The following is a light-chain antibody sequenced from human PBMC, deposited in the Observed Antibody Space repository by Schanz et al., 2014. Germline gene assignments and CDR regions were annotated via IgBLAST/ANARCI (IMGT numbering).Light chain of an antibody. CDR2: DVS. CDR3: SSHASNNPRVV. CDR1: SSDVGVYNY. V-gene: IGLV2-14*03. Sequence: QSALTQPASVSGSPGQSITISCTGTSSDVGVYNYVSWYQHHPGKAPKLMIYDVSNRPSGVSNRFSGSTSGNTASLTISGLQAEDEADYYCSSHASNNPRVVFGGGTKLTVL. J-gene: IGLJ2*01.